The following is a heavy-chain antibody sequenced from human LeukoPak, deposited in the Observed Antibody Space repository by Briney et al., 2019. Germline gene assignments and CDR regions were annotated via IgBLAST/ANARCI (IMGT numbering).Heavy chain of an antibody. CDR2: MIPNSGNT. CDR3: ARGRYEYGDYRAPTTD. J-gene: IGHJ4*02. V-gene: IGHV1-8*01. Sequence: ASVKVSCKASGYTFTSYDIDWVRQAPGQGLEWMGWMIPNSGNTGYAQKFQGRVTMTRNTSISTAYMELSSLRSEDTDVYYCARGRYEYGDYRAPTTDWGQGTLVTVSS. D-gene: IGHD4-17*01. CDR1: GYTFTSYD.